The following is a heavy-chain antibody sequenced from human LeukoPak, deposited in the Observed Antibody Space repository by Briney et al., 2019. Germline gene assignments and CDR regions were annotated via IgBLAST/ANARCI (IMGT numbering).Heavy chain of an antibody. Sequence: VASVKVSCKASGYTFTGYYMHWVRQAPGQGLEWMGWINPNSGGTNYAQKFQGRVTMTRDTSISTAYMELSRLRSDDTAVYYCARDMKIGRQWLVQGYWGQGTLVTVSS. CDR3: ARDMKIGRQWLVQGY. J-gene: IGHJ4*02. D-gene: IGHD6-19*01. V-gene: IGHV1-2*02. CDR1: GYTFTGYY. CDR2: INPNSGGT.